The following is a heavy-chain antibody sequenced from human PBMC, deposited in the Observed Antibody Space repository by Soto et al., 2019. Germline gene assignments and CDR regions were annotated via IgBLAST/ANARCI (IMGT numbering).Heavy chain of an antibody. CDR2: VYHSGST. J-gene: IGHJ4*02. D-gene: IGHD2-2*01. Sequence: ASETLSLTCTVSGGSISSSSYYWGWIRQPPGKGLEWIGEVYHSGSTNYNPSLKSRLTISVDKSNNLFFLNLSSVTAADTAVYYSARARGAYACPASFLNYWGQGTLVTVSS. CDR1: GGSISSSSYY. V-gene: IGHV4-39*07. CDR3: ARARGAYACPASFLNY.